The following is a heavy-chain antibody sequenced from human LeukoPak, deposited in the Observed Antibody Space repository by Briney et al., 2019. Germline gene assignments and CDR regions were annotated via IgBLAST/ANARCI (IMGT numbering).Heavy chain of an antibody. CDR2: INTDGSIT. J-gene: IGHJ5*02. V-gene: IGHV3-74*01. D-gene: IGHD1-14*01. CDR1: GFTFSTYL. Sequence: GGSLRLSCAASGFTFSTYLMHWVRHAPGKGLVWVSRINTDGSITTYADSVKGRFTISRDNAKNTLYLQMNSLRDEDTAVYYCASLGTLVPWGQGTLVTVSS. CDR3: ASLGTLVP.